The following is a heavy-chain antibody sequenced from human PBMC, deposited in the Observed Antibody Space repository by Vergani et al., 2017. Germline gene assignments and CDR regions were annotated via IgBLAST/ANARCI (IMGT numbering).Heavy chain of an antibody. CDR3: AKRGWLKHVGAHYVDS. CDR1: GFAFSRYA. CDR2: LTASGSGI. V-gene: IGHV3-23*01. D-gene: IGHD5-24*01. Sequence: EVQLLESGGRLVQPGGSLRLSCVASGFAFSRYAMSWVRQAPGKGLEWVSGLTASGSGISYADSVRGRFTISRDNAKNKLFLQMDRLRAEDTAVYYCAKRGWLKHVGAHYVDSWGQGMLVTVSS. J-gene: IGHJ4*02.